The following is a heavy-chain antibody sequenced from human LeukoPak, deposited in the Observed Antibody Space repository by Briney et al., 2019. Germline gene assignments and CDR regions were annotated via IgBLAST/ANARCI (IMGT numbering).Heavy chain of an antibody. D-gene: IGHD6-13*01. CDR1: GFTFSSNW. CDR3: ARANNSSWHN. V-gene: IGHV3-7*01. J-gene: IGHJ4*02. CDR2: IKPDGSAE. Sequence: GGSLRLSCATSGFTFSSNWMSWVRHAPGRGLEWVANIKPDGSAEYYAASVRGRFTVSRDNAKNSLYLQMNSLRAEDTAVYYCARANNSSWHNWGQGTLVTVSS.